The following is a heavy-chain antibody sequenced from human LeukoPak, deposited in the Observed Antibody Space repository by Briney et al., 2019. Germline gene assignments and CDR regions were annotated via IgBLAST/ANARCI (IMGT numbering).Heavy chain of an antibody. J-gene: IGHJ4*02. D-gene: IGHD3-22*01. Sequence: GESLKISCKGSGYSFTSYWIGWVRRMPGKGLEWMGIIYPGDSDNRYSPSFQGQVTISADKSISTAYLQWSSLNASDTAMYYCARQLKGYYDSSGYYGYWGQGTLVTVSS. CDR3: ARQLKGYYDSSGYYGY. V-gene: IGHV5-51*01. CDR1: GYSFTSYW. CDR2: IYPGDSDN.